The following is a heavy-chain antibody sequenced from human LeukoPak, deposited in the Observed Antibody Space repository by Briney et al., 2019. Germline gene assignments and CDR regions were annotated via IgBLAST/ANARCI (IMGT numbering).Heavy chain of an antibody. V-gene: IGHV3-48*01. J-gene: IGHJ4*02. CDR2: ISSRSDSI. CDR3: ARAMKSGYDY. Sequence: GGSLRLSCAASGFTFSSYGMNWVRQAPGKRLEWVSYISSRSDSIYFADSVKGRFTISRDNAETSLYLQMNSLRAEDTAVYYCARAMKSGYDYWGQGTLVTVSS. CDR1: GFTFSSYG. D-gene: IGHD5-12*01.